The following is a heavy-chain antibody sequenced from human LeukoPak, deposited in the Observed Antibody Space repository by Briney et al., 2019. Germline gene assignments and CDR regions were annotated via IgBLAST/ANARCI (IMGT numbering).Heavy chain of an antibody. V-gene: IGHV4-59*08. CDR1: GGSISNNY. CDR2: IYYSGST. D-gene: IGHD3-10*01. CDR3: ARHYGP. J-gene: IGHJ4*02. Sequence: SSETLSLTCTVSGGSISNNYWSWFRQPPGKGLEWIGYIYYSGSTNYNPSLKSRVTISVDTSKNQFSLKLNSVTATDTAVYYCARHYGPWGQGTLVTVSS.